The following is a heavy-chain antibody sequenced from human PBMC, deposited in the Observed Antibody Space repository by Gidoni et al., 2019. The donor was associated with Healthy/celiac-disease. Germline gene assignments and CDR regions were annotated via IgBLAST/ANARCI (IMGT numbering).Heavy chain of an antibody. CDR1: GFTFSSYA. J-gene: IGHJ4*02. CDR2: ISYDGSNK. CDR3: ARDIGAYCGGDCPFDY. V-gene: IGHV3-30-3*01. D-gene: IGHD2-21*02. Sequence: QVQLVESGGGVVQPGRSLRLSCAASGFTFSSYAMHWVRQAPGKGLEWVAVISYDGSNKYYADSVKGRFTISRDNSKNTLYLQMNSLRAEDTAVYYCARDIGAYCGGDCPFDYWGQGTLVTVSS.